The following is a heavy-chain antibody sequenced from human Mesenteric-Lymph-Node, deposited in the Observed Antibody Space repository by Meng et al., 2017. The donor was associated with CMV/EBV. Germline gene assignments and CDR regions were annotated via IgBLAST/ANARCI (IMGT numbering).Heavy chain of an antibody. Sequence: GGSLRLSCAASGLTVSSNYMSWVRRAPGKGPEWVSVFYIGGDTYYADSVKGRFTISRDSSRNTLYLHMDDLRVDDTAVYYCVREIIPNGFWGGWFDRWGQGTLVTVSS. V-gene: IGHV3-53*01. CDR1: GLTVSSNY. CDR3: VREIIPNGFWGGWFDR. CDR2: FYIGGDT. D-gene: IGHD3/OR15-3a*01. J-gene: IGHJ5*02.